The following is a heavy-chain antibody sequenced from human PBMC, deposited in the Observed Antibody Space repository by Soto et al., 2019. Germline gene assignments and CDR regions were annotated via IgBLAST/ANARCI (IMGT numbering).Heavy chain of an antibody. Sequence: GGSLRLSCAASGFTVSSNYMSWVRQAPGKGLEWVSVIYSGGSTYYADSVKGRFTISRDNSKNTLYLQMNSLRAEDTAVYYCVRFCSGYYYYMDVCGKGTTVTVSS. CDR1: GFTVSSNY. V-gene: IGHV3-66*01. J-gene: IGHJ6*03. CDR3: VRFCSGYYYYMDV. CDR2: IYSGGST. D-gene: IGHD3-3*01.